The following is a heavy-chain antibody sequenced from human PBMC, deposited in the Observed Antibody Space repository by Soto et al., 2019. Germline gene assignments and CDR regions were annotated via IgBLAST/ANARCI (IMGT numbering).Heavy chain of an antibody. V-gene: IGHV1-46*03. CDR2: IIPSGGST. D-gene: IGHD5-12*01. CDR1: GYTFTRYY. Sequence: QVQLVQSGAEVKKPGASVKVSCKASGYTFTRYYIHWVRQAPGQGLEWMGIIIPSGGSTSYAQKFQGRVTMARDTSTSTVYRELSSLRSEDTAMYYCARDHMVATGSVDYWGQGTLVTVSS. J-gene: IGHJ4*02. CDR3: ARDHMVATGSVDY.